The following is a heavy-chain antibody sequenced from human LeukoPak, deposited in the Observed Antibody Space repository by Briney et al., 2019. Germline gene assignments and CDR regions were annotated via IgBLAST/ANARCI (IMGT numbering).Heavy chain of an antibody. V-gene: IGHV4-39*07. Sequence: SETLSLTCTVSGGSIRSSYYYWGWIRQPPGKGLEWIGSIYDSGSTYYNPSLKSRVTISVDTSKNQFSLKLSSVTAADTAVYYCASAGEDYGGNSAPPNFDYWGQGTLVTVSS. CDR2: IYDSGST. D-gene: IGHD4-23*01. CDR1: GGSIRSSYYY. CDR3: ASAGEDYGGNSAPPNFDY. J-gene: IGHJ4*02.